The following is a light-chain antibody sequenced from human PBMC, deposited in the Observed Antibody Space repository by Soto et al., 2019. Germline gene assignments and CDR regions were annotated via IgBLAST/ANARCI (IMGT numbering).Light chain of an antibody. V-gene: IGLV2-14*01. J-gene: IGLJ2*01. CDR1: SSDIGGYNY. Sequence: QSALTQPASVSGSPGQSITISCTGTSSDIGGYNYVSWYQQYPGKAPKLMIFGVSDRPSGVSNRFSGSKSGTTASLTISGLQAEDEAEYYCSSYKTSSTVVVFGGGTQLTVL. CDR3: SSYKTSSTVVV. CDR2: GVS.